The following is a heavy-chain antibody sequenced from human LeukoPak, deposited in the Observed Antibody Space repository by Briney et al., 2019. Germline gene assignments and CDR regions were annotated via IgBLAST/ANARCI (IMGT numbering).Heavy chain of an antibody. CDR1: GFAFSSYT. CDR3: AKDRTPNGGSYDY. Sequence: GGSLRLSCVASGFAFSSYTINWVRQTPGKGLEWVSSISGSTYYIYYADSVRGRFTISRDNAENSVYLQMNSLRAEDTAVYYCAKDRTPNGGSYDYWGQGTLVTVSS. CDR2: ISGSTYYI. V-gene: IGHV3-21*01. J-gene: IGHJ4*02. D-gene: IGHD1-26*01.